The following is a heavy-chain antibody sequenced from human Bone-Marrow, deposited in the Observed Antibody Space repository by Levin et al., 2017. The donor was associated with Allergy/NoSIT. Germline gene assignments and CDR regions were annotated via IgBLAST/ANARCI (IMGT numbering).Heavy chain of an antibody. D-gene: IGHD2-8*01. CDR3: AHSFLGRGYCTNGVCYSYYFDY. CDR2: IYWNDDK. CDR1: GFSLSTSGVG. Sequence: NESGPTLVKPTQTLTLTCTFSGFSLSTSGVGVGWIRQPPGKALEWLALIYWNDDKRYSPSLKSRLTITKDTSKNQVVLTMTNMDPVDTATYYCAHSFLGRGYCTNGVCYSYYFDYWGQGTLVTVSS. J-gene: IGHJ4*02. V-gene: IGHV2-5*01.